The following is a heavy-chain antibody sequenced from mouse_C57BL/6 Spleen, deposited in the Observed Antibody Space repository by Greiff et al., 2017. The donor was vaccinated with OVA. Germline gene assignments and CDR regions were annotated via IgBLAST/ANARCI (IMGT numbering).Heavy chain of an antibody. D-gene: IGHD1-1*01. CDR2: ISYDGSN. CDR1: GYSITSGYY. Sequence: VQLKESGPGLVKPSQSLSLTCSVTGYSITSGYYWNWIRQFPGNKLEWMGYISYDGSNNYNPSLKNRISITRDTSKNQFFLKLNSVTTEDTATYYCARGGNYYEGWGQGTTLTVSS. CDR3: ARGGNYYEG. J-gene: IGHJ2*01. V-gene: IGHV3-6*01.